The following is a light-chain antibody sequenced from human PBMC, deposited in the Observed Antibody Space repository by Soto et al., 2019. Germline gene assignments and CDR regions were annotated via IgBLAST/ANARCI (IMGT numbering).Light chain of an antibody. CDR1: TSDVGGYNY. J-gene: IGLJ2*01. CDR2: DVI. CDR3: CSYAGSSSTFV. V-gene: IGLV2-11*01. Sequence: QSALTQPRSVSGSPGQSVTISCTGSTSDVGGYNYVSWYQHHPGKAPKLIIYDVIQRPSGVPDRFSGSKSGNTASLTISGLQADDEADYYCCSYAGSSSTFVFGGGTKLTVL.